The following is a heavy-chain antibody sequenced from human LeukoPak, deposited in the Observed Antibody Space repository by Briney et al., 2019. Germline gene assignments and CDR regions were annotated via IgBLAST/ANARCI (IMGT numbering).Heavy chain of an antibody. CDR1: GYTFTGYY. CDR3: ARDIYAGHDLGVSDRDY. D-gene: IGHD5-12*01. Sequence: ASVKVSCKASGYTFTGYYMNWVRQAPGQGLEWMGWINPNSGGTNYAQKFQGRVTMTRDTSISTAYMELSSLTSDDTAVYYCARDIYAGHDLGVSDRDYWGQGTLVTVSS. J-gene: IGHJ4*02. V-gene: IGHV1-2*02. CDR2: INPNSGGT.